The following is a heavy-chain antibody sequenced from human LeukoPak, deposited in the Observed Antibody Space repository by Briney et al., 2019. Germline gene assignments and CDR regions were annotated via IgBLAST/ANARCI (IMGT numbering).Heavy chain of an antibody. J-gene: IGHJ4*02. D-gene: IGHD5-18*01. Sequence: GGSLRLSCAASGFTFSSYAMSWVRQAPGKGLEWVSAVSGSGGSTYYADSVKGRFTISRDNSKNTLYLQMNSLRAEDTAVYYCAKGLVKARYSYASFDYWGQGTLVTVSS. CDR3: AKGLVKARYSYASFDY. CDR1: GFTFSSYA. CDR2: VSGSGGST. V-gene: IGHV3-23*01.